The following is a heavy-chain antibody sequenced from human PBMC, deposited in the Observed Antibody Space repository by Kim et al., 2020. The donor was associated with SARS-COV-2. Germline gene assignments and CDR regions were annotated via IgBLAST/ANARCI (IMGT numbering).Heavy chain of an antibody. Sequence: GGSLRLSCAASGFTFGTNWIHWVRQAPGKGLVWVSHINGDGNNKNYVDSVKGRFTISRDITKNTVYLQMNSLSAEDTAVYYCVQSGLYNQALDLWGRGTLVTVS. J-gene: IGHJ5*02. CDR2: INGDGNNK. D-gene: IGHD1-1*01. CDR3: VQSGLYNQALDL. V-gene: IGHV3-74*01. CDR1: GFTFGTNW.